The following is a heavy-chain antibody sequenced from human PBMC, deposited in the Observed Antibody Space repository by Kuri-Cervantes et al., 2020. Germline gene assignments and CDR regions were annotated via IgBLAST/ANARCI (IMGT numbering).Heavy chain of an antibody. J-gene: IGHJ6*03. CDR3: ARGPYDILTGPRPDYYYMDV. D-gene: IGHD3-9*01. V-gene: IGHV3-21*01. Sequence: GESLKISCAVSGFTFSSYAMNWVRQAPGKALEWVSSISSSSSYIYYADSVKGRFTISRDNAKNSLYLQMNSLRAEETAVYYGARGPYDILTGPRPDYYYMDVWGKGTTVTVSS. CDR1: GFTFSSYA. CDR2: ISSSSSYI.